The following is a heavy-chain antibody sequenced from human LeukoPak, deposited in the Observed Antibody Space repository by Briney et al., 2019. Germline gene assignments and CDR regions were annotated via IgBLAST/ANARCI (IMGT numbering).Heavy chain of an antibody. J-gene: IGHJ4*01. Sequence: SVNVSCTASGVTFCSYAISWVRRAPGQGLEWMGRIIPILGIANYAQKFQGRVTITADKSTSTAYMELSSLRSEDTAVYYRARDGCSGGSCYFSNWGHGTPVTASS. CDR3: ARDGCSGGSCYFSN. D-gene: IGHD2-15*01. CDR2: IIPILGIA. CDR1: GVTFCSYA. V-gene: IGHV1-69*04.